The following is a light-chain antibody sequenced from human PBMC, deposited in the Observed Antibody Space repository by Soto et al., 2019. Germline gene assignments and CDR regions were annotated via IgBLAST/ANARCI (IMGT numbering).Light chain of an antibody. Sequence: QSVLTQPPSVSGAPGQRLTISCTGSSSNIGAGYDVHWYQQFPGTAPKLLIFSDINRPSGVPARFSASKSGSSASLAISGFQAEDEADYYCQSYDSVLSASVFGGGTKLTVL. CDR3: QSYDSVLSASV. V-gene: IGLV1-40*01. CDR1: SSNIGAGYD. CDR2: SDI. J-gene: IGLJ2*01.